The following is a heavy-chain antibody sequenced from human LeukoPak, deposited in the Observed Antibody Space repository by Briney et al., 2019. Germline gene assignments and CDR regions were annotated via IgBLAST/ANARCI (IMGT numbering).Heavy chain of an antibody. V-gene: IGHV3-23*01. J-gene: IGHJ4*02. Sequence: GGSLRLSCAASGFTFSSSAMSWVRQAPGKGLEWVSAISNNGGYTYYADSVKGRFTISRDNAKNTLYLQMNSLRAEDTAVYYRARAVGATDYFDYWSQGTLVTVSS. CDR3: ARAVGATDYFDY. D-gene: IGHD1-26*01. CDR2: ISNNGGYT. CDR1: GFTFSSSA.